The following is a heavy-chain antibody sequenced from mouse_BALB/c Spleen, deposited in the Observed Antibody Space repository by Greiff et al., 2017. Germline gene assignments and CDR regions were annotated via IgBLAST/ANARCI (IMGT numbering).Heavy chain of an antibody. CDR2: IYPGSGNT. CDR3: ARGGYDYGAWFAY. CDR1: GYTFTDYY. V-gene: IGHV1-77*01. Sequence: VQLQQSGAELARPGASVKLSCKASGYTFTDYYINWVKQRTGQGLEWIGEIYPGSGNTYYDEKFKGKATLTADKSSSTAYMQLSSLTSEDSAVYFCARGGYDYGAWFAYWGQGTLVTVSA. J-gene: IGHJ3*01. D-gene: IGHD2-4*01.